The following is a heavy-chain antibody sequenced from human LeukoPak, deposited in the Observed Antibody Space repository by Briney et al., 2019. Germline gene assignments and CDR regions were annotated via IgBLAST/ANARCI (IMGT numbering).Heavy chain of an antibody. CDR1: GGTFSSYA. V-gene: IGHV1-69*13. D-gene: IGHD3-22*01. CDR2: IIPIFGTA. Sequence: ASVKVSCKASGGTFSSYAISWVRQAPGQGLEWMGGIIPIFGTANYAQKFQGRVTITADESTSTAYMELSSLRSEDTAVYYCARDFDSSGYPDYWGRGTLVTVSS. J-gene: IGHJ4*02. CDR3: ARDFDSSGYPDY.